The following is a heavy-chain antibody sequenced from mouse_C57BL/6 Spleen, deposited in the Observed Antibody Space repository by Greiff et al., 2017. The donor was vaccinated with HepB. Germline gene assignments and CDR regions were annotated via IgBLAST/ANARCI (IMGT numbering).Heavy chain of an antibody. V-gene: IGHV14-3*01. CDR1: GFNIKNTY. D-gene: IGHD1-1*01. CDR2: IDPANGNT. J-gene: IGHJ1*03. Sequence: VQLQQSVAELVRPGASVKLSCTASGFNIKNTYMHWVKQRPEQGLEWIGRIDPANGNTKYAPKFQGKATITADTSSNPAYLQLSSLTSEDTAIYYCARSYYGSSYVWYFDVWGTGTTVTVSS. CDR3: ARSYYGSSYVWYFDV.